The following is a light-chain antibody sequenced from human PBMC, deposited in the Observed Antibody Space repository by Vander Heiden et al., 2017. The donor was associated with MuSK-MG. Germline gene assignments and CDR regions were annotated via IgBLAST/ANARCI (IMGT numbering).Light chain of an antibody. Sequence: QSALTQPASVSGSPVQSITISCTGTSRSVGGYKYVSGYQQNPGKAPKLMIYDVSNRPSGVSNRFSGSKSGNTASLTCSGLQDEDEADYYCSSKTGSSTEVFGTGTNVTVL. CDR3: SSKTGSSTEV. V-gene: IGLV2-14*01. CDR2: DVS. CDR1: SRSVGGYKY. J-gene: IGLJ1*01.